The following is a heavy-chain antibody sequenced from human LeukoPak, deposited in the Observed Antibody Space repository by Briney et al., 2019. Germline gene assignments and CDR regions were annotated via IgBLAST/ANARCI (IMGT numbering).Heavy chain of an antibody. CDR2: ISGSGGST. Sequence: GGSLRLSCAAPGLSFSSYAMSWVRQAPGKGLEWVSAISGSGGSTYYADSVKGRFTISRDNSKNTLYLQMNSLRAEDTAVYYCAKIGYCSGGSCYSHRGFDYWGQGTLVTVSS. D-gene: IGHD2-15*01. J-gene: IGHJ4*02. CDR3: AKIGYCSGGSCYSHRGFDY. CDR1: GLSFSSYA. V-gene: IGHV3-23*01.